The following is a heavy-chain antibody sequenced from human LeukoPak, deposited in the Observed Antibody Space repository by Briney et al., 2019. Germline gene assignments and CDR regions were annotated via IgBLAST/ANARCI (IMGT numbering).Heavy chain of an antibody. D-gene: IGHD3-10*01. V-gene: IGHV3-30*03. CDR2: ISYDGSNI. CDR3: APSLRFGELLSDIAY. Sequence: PGRSLRLSCAASGFTFSSYGMHWVPQAPGKGLVCVAVISYDGSNIYYAHSVNGRFTISRDHSTNTLSLQLHSLRAEDTAVYSCAPSLRFGELLSDIAYWRQGPLVTVSS. CDR1: GFTFSSYG. J-gene: IGHJ4*02.